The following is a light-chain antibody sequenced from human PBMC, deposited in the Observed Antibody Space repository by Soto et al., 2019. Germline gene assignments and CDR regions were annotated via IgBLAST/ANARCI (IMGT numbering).Light chain of an antibody. CDR2: AAS. V-gene: IGKV1-39*01. CDR1: QSISSY. Sequence: DIQMTQSPSSLSASVGDRVTITCRASQSISSYLNWYQQKRGKAPKLLIYAASSLPSGVPSRFSGSGSGTDFTLTISSLQPEDFATYYCQQSYSTPRTFGTGTKVDIK. CDR3: QQSYSTPRT. J-gene: IGKJ3*01.